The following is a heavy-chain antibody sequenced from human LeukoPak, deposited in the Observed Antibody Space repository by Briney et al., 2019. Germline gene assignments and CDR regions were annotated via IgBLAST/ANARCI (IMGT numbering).Heavy chain of an antibody. CDR2: INTYNGNT. D-gene: IGHD6-19*01. CDR1: GYTFTSYG. CDR3: ARDEQWLVPISRPFYGMDV. V-gene: IGHV1-18*01. J-gene: IGHJ6*02. Sequence: ASVKVSCKASGYTFTSYGISWVRQAPGQGLEWMGWINTYNGNTNYAQKLQGRVTMTTDTPTSTAYMELRSLRSDDAAVYYCARDEQWLVPISRPFYGMDVWGQGTTVTVSS.